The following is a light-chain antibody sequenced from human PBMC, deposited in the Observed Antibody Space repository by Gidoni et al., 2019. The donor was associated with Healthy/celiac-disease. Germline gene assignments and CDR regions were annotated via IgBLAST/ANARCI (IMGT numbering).Light chain of an antibody. V-gene: IGKV1-33*01. Sequence: SSLSASVGDRVTITCQASQDISNYLNWYQQKPGKAPKLLIYDASNLETGVPSRFSGSGSGTDFTFTISSLQPEDIATYYCQQYDNLPTFXQXTKVEIK. CDR1: QDISNY. J-gene: IGKJ1*01. CDR2: DAS. CDR3: QQYDNLPT.